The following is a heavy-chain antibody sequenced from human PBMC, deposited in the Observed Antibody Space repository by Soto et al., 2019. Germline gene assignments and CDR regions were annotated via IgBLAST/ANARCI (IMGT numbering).Heavy chain of an antibody. CDR1: GYTFTSYD. J-gene: IGHJ4*02. Sequence: QVQLVQSGAEVKKPGASVKVSCKASGYTFTSYDINWVRQATGQGLEWMGWMNPNSGNTGYAQKFQGRVTMTRKTSISTAYMELSSLRSEDTAVCYCAREHSSSWRFDYWGQGTLVTVSS. D-gene: IGHD6-13*01. CDR2: MNPNSGNT. V-gene: IGHV1-8*01. CDR3: AREHSSSWRFDY.